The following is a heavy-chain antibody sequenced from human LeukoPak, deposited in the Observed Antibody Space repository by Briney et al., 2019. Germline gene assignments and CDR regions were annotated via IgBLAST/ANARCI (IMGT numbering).Heavy chain of an antibody. J-gene: IGHJ5*02. D-gene: IGHD1-1*01. V-gene: IGHV1-69*04. CDR2: IIPILGIA. CDR1: GGTSSSYA. CDR3: ARGAGLENWFDP. Sequence: SVKVSCKASGGTSSSYAISWVRQAPGQGLEWMVRIIPILGIANYAQKFQGRVTITADKSTSTAYMELSSLRSEDTAVYYCARGAGLENWFDPWGQGTLVTVSS.